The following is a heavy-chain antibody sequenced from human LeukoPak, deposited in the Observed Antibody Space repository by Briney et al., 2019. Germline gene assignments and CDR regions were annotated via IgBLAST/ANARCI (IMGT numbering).Heavy chain of an antibody. D-gene: IGHD3-22*01. Sequence: PGGSLRLSCTSSGFTFGDYAMNWVRQAPGKGLEWIGFIRSKTFGGTTQYAASVKGRFTISRDDSNGMAFLQMSSLKIEDTGVYYCASDQAIITWNPGRWLDPWGQGTLVTVSS. CDR2: IRSKTFGGTT. CDR1: GFTFGDYA. V-gene: IGHV3-49*04. CDR3: ASDQAIITWNPGRWLDP. J-gene: IGHJ5*02.